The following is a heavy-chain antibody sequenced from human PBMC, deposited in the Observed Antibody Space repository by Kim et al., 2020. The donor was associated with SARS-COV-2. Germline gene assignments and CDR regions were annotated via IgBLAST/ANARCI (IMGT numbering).Heavy chain of an antibody. Sequence: SVKVSCKASGGTFRSYAISWVRQAPGQGLEWMGGIIPIFGTANYAQKFQGRVTITADESTSTAYMELSSLRSEDTAVYYCVGWGYGSGSYYPANYYYYGMDVWGQGTTVTVSS. CDR2: IIPIFGTA. CDR1: GGTFRSYA. J-gene: IGHJ6*02. D-gene: IGHD3-10*01. CDR3: VGWGYGSGSYYPANYYYYGMDV. V-gene: IGHV1-69*13.